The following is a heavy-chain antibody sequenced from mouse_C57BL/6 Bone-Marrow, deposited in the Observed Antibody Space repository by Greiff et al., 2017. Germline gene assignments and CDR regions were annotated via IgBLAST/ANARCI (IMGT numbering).Heavy chain of an antibody. J-gene: IGHJ2*01. CDR2: IDPENGDT. Sequence: EVQLQQSGAELVRPGASVKLSCTASGFNIKDDYMHWVKQRPEQGLEWIGWIDPENGDTEYASKFQGKATITADTSSNTAYLQLSSLTSEDTAVYYCTTWYYGSSYVFDYWGQGTTLTVSS. V-gene: IGHV14-4*01. D-gene: IGHD1-1*01. CDR3: TTWYYGSSYVFDY. CDR1: GFNIKDDY.